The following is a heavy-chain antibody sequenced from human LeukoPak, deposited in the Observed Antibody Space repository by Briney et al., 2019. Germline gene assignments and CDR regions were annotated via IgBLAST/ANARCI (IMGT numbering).Heavy chain of an antibody. V-gene: IGHV4-30-4*01. CDR1: GGSLCRGVYY. CDR2: MYYSGSH. D-gene: IGHD3-10*01. CDR3: ARDNLYGSGTEHYGMDV. J-gene: IGHJ6*04. Sequence: LSQTLSHTRTVSGGSLCRGVYYGRWTRQPPRRGLGWLGYMYYSGSHYYNPPLKTRVTIPVDTSKNQFSLTLSSVTAADRAVYYCARDNLYGSGTEHYGMDVWGKRTTVTVSS.